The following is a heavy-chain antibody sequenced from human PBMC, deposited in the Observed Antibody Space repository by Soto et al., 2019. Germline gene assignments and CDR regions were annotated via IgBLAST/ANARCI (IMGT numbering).Heavy chain of an antibody. V-gene: IGHV3-23*01. D-gene: IGHD6-13*01. CDR2: ISGSGGST. J-gene: IGHJ4*02. Sequence: GGSLRLSCAASGFTFSSYGMSWVRQAPGKGLEWVSVISGSGGSTYYADSVKGRFTISRDNSKNTLYLQMNSLRAEDTAVHYRAKDSGSWYFTFDYWGQGTQVTVSS. CDR3: AKDSGSWYFTFDY. CDR1: GFTFSSYG.